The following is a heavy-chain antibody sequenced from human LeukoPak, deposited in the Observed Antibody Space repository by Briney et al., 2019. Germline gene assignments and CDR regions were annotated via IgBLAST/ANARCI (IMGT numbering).Heavy chain of an antibody. CDR2: IYYSGST. CDR3: ARLAYSSGPFDY. J-gene: IGHJ4*02. Sequence: SETLSLTCAVYGGSFSGYYWSWIRQPPGKGLGWVGRIYYSGSTYYNPSPKSRVPISVDASKNPFSLKLSSVTAADTAMYYCARLAYSSGPFDYWGQGTLVTVSS. D-gene: IGHD6-19*01. CDR1: GGSFSGYY. V-gene: IGHV4-34*01.